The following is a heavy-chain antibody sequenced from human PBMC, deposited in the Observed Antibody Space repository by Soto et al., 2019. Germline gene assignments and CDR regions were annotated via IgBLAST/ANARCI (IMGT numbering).Heavy chain of an antibody. J-gene: IGHJ6*02. CDR3: AAEGRSKESYYYYGMDV. Sequence: ASVKVSCKASGFTFTSSAVQWVRQARGQRLEWIGWIVVGSGNTNYAQKFQERVTITRDMSTSTAYMELSSLRSEDTAVYYCAAEGRSKESYYYYGMDVWGQGTTVTV. V-gene: IGHV1-58*01. D-gene: IGHD1-26*01. CDR1: GFTFTSSA. CDR2: IVVGSGNT.